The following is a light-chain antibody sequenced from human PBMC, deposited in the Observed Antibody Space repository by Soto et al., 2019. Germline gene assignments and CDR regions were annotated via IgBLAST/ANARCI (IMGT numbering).Light chain of an antibody. CDR2: AAS. CDR1: QGISNW. J-gene: IGKJ4*01. CDR3: QQPNTFLPLT. V-gene: IGKV1-12*01. Sequence: DIQMTQSPSSVSASVGDSVTITCRASQGISNWLAWYQQQPGKAPKLLIYAASSLQSGVPSRFSGGGSGTHFTLIISSLQPEDFATYYWQQPNTFLPLTFGGGTKVEIK.